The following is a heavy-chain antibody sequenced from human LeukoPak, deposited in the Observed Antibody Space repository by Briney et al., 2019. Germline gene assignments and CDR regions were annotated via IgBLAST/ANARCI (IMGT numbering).Heavy chain of an antibody. CDR2: IIPINGIV. Sequence: ASVKVSCKGFGDTFSTFSISWVRQAPGQGLEWMGRIIPINGIVNYAQKFQGRVTITADKSTSTAFMELSTLTSDDTAIYYCARRSGRGWGQGTLVTVSS. CDR3: ARRSGRG. J-gene: IGHJ4*02. CDR1: GDTFSTFS. V-gene: IGHV1-69*02. D-gene: IGHD3-10*01.